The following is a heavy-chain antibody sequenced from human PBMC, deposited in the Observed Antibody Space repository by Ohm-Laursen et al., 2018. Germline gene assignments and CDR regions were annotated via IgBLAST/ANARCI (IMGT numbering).Heavy chain of an antibody. Sequence: SLRLSCAASGFTSSNAWMSWVRQAPGKGLEWVGRIKRKADGETTDYAAPVKDRLTISRDDSKTTLYLQMNSLKTEDTAVYYCATGFPADDAFNIWGQGTMVTVSS. J-gene: IGHJ3*02. CDR2: IKRKADGETT. V-gene: IGHV3-15*01. CDR1: GFTSSNAW. CDR3: ATGFPADDAFNI.